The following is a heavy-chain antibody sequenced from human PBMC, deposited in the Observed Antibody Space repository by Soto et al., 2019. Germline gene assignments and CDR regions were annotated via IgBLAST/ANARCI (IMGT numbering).Heavy chain of an antibody. CDR2: INHSGST. Sequence: PSETLSLTCAVYGGSFSGYYWSWIRQPPGKGLEWIGEINHSGSTNYNPSLKSRVTISVDTSKNQFSLKLSSVTAADTAVYYCARPARFLRYFDYWGQGTLVTVSS. CDR3: ARPARFLRYFDY. CDR1: GGSFSGYY. V-gene: IGHV4-34*01. D-gene: IGHD3-9*01. J-gene: IGHJ4*02.